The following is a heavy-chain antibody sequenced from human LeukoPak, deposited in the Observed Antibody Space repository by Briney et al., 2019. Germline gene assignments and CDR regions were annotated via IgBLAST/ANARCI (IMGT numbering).Heavy chain of an antibody. CDR2: IYYSGST. CDR1: GGSISSSSYY. D-gene: IGHD3-3*01. CDR3: ARGPDDFWSGYYTNY. Sequence: SETLSLTCTVSGGSISSSSYYWGWIRQPPGKGLEWIGSIYYSGSTYYNPSLKSRVTISVDTSKNQFSLKLSSVTAADTAVYYCARGPDDFWSGYYTNYWGQGTLVTVSS. V-gene: IGHV4-39*07. J-gene: IGHJ4*02.